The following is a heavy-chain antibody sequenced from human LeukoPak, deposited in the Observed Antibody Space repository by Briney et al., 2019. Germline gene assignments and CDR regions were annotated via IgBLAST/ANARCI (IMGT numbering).Heavy chain of an antibody. J-gene: IGHJ6*02. V-gene: IGHV1-18*01. CDR1: GYTFTSYG. CDR2: ISAYSGNT. D-gene: IGHD2-2*01. CDR3: ARDIGSTRYYYYGMDV. Sequence: GASVKVSCKASGYTFTSYGISWVRQAPGQGLEWMGWISAYSGNTNYAQKLQGRVTMTTDTSTSTAYMELRSLRSDDTAVYYCARDIGSTRYYYYGMDVWGQGTTVTVSS.